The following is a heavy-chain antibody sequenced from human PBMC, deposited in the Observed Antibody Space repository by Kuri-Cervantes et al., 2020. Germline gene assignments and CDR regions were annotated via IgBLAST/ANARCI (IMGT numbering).Heavy chain of an antibody. D-gene: IGHD3-10*01. CDR1: GFTFSSNW. CDR2: IKQDGSER. J-gene: IGHJ6*02. CDR3: ARGVADFISQYYYGSGSWYGMDV. V-gene: IGHV3-7*01. Sequence: GGSLRLSCAASGFTFSSNWMSWVRQAPGKGLEWVANIKQDGSERHYVDSMKGRFTISRDNAKNSLYLQMNSLRAEDTAVYYCARGVADFISQYYYGSGSWYGMDVWGQGTTVTVSS.